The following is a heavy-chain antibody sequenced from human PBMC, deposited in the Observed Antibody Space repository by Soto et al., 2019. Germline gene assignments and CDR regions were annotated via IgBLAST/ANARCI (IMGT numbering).Heavy chain of an antibody. Sequence: QVQLVQSRLEVKQPGASVKVSCKASGYIFSNYGVTWVRPAPGQGLEWMGRISGQNGYTNYAQRFRGRVTITRDTSTGTAYLELRNLSSDDAAVYYCARAVGALWFGELWPSATANMPVDAFDIWGQGTRVIVSS. J-gene: IGHJ3*02. V-gene: IGHV1-18*01. CDR1: GYIFSNYG. D-gene: IGHD3-10*01. CDR2: ISGQNGYT. CDR3: ARAVGALWFGELWPSATANMPVDAFDI.